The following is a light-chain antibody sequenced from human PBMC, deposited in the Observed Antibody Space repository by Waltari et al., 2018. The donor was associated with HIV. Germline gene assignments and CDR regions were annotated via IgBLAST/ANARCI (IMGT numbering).Light chain of an antibody. J-gene: IGLJ3*02. CDR1: SSDVGGYRY. V-gene: IGLV2-23*02. CDR2: DVS. CDR3: CSYAGSSTLL. Sequence: QSALTQPASVSGSPGQSLTISCPGASSDVGGYRYVSWYQHHPGTAPKLMIYDVSERPSGVSNRFSGSKSGNTASLTISGLQAEDEADYYCCSYAGSSTLLFGGGTKVTVL.